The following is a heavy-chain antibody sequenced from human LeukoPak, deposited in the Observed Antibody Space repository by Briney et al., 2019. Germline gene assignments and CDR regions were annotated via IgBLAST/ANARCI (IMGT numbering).Heavy chain of an antibody. Sequence: SETLSLTCSVSGGSISSYYWSWIRQPPGKGLEWIGYIFYSGSTNYNPSLKSRVTISVDTSKNQFSLKLSSVAAADTAVYYCARDGDNGSGFDYWGHGTLVTVSS. CDR2: IFYSGST. J-gene: IGHJ4*01. V-gene: IGHV4-59*01. D-gene: IGHD4-17*01. CDR1: GGSISSYY. CDR3: ARDGDNGSGFDY.